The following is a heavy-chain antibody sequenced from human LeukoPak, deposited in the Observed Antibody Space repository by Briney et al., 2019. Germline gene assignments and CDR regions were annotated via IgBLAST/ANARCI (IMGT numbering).Heavy chain of an antibody. CDR2: IRYDESKT. Sequence: GGSLRLSCAASGFTFSSFGMHWVRQAPGEGLEWVAFIRYDESKTFYADSVKGRFTISRDNAKNSLYLQMNSLRAEDTALYYCARESIGDYVRRGYFDYWGQGTLVTVSS. CDR1: GFTFSSFG. J-gene: IGHJ4*02. D-gene: IGHD4-17*01. CDR3: ARESIGDYVRRGYFDY. V-gene: IGHV3-30*02.